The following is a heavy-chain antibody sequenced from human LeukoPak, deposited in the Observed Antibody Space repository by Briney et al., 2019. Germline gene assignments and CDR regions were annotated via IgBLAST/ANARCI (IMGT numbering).Heavy chain of an antibody. CDR1: GFTFSSYS. Sequence: GSLRLFCAASGFTFSSYSMNWVRQAPGKGLEWVSSISSSSSYIYYADSVKGRFTISRDNAKNSLYLQMNSLRAEDTAVYYCARSDSSSWYGGFWSDPWGQGTLVTVSS. D-gene: IGHD6-13*01. CDR2: ISSSSSYI. CDR3: ARSDSSSWYGGFWSDP. J-gene: IGHJ5*02. V-gene: IGHV3-21*01.